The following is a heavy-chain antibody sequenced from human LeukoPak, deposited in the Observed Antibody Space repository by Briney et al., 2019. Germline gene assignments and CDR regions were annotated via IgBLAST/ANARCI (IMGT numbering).Heavy chain of an antibody. V-gene: IGHV1-2*02. D-gene: IGHD3-22*01. CDR1: GYTFNSYG. Sequence: ASVKVSCKASGYTFNSYGLTWVRQAPGQGLEWMGWINPNRGGTNYAQKFQGRVTMTRDTSISTAYMELSRLRSDDTAVYYCARGRDSSGYYSPTDTFDIWGQGTMVTVSS. CDR3: ARGRDSSGYYSPTDTFDI. J-gene: IGHJ3*02. CDR2: INPNRGGT.